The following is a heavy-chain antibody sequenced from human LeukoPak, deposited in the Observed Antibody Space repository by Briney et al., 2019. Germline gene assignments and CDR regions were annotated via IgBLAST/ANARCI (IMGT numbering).Heavy chain of an antibody. D-gene: IGHD6-13*01. Sequence: GASVTVSFKASGYTVINYGISWVRQAPGQGVGGMGWISAYNGKTNYAHNLQGRVTITTETSTSTAYMVLRSLRSDDTAVYYCARARQQLVWANCFDPWGQGTLVTVSS. CDR2: ISAYNGKT. J-gene: IGHJ5*02. V-gene: IGHV1-18*01. CDR1: GYTVINYG. CDR3: ARARQQLVWANCFDP.